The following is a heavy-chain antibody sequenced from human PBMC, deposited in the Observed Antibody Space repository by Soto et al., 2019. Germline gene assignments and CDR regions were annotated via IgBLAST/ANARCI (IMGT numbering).Heavy chain of an antibody. CDR1: GYTFTGYY. CDR2: INPNSGGT. Sequence: GASVKVSCKASGYTFTGYYMHWVRQAPGQGLEWMGWINPNSGGTNYAQKFQGWVTMTRDTSISTAYVELSRLRSDDTAVYYCARTRIAAAGTAYYYYYGMDVWGQGTTVTVSS. V-gene: IGHV1-2*04. CDR3: ARTRIAAAGTAYYYYYGMDV. J-gene: IGHJ6*02. D-gene: IGHD6-13*01.